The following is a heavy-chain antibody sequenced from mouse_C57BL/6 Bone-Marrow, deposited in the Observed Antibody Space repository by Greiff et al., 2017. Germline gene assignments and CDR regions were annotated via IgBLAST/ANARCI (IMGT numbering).Heavy chain of an antibody. D-gene: IGHD1-2*01. V-gene: IGHV1-26*01. CDR3: ARRVYGPWFAY. Sequence: EVQLQQSGPELVKPGASVKISCKASGYTFTDYYMNWVKQSHGKSLEWIGDINPNNGGTSYNQKFKGTATLTVDKSSSTAYMELRSLTSEDSAVYYCARRVYGPWFAYWGQGTLVTVSA. J-gene: IGHJ3*01. CDR2: INPNNGGT. CDR1: GYTFTDYY.